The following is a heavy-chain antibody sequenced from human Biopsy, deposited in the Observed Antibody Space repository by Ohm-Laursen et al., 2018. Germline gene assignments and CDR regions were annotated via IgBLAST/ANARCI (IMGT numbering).Heavy chain of an antibody. D-gene: IGHD3-16*01. J-gene: IGHJ4*02. CDR3: AGAGGHSF. CDR1: EFNVDRNH. Sequence: GSLRLSYSASEFNVDRNHMDWVRQAPGKGLEWVSMIHGSGGTDYADSVKGRFTVSRDNSKDTVYLQMNALRVDDTAMYYCAGAGGHSFWGQGALVTVSS. V-gene: IGHV3-66*01. CDR2: IHGSGGT.